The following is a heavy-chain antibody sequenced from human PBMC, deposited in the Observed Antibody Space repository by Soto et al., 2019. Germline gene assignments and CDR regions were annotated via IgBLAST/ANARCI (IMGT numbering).Heavy chain of an antibody. CDR1: GFPFSDYY. V-gene: IGHV3-11*06. CDR3: ARANLRSYIIDY. J-gene: IGHJ4*02. D-gene: IGHD1-26*01. Sequence: PGGSLRLSCAASGFPFSDYYMSWIRQAPGKGLEWVSYISSSSSYTNYADSVKGRFTISRDNAKNSLYLQMNSLRAEDTAVYYCARANLRSYIIDYWGQGTLVTVSS. CDR2: ISSSSSYT.